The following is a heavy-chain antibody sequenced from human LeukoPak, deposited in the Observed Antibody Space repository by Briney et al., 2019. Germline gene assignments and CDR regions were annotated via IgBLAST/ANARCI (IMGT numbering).Heavy chain of an antibody. V-gene: IGHV4-34*01. D-gene: IGHD3-10*01. CDR2: INHSGST. J-gene: IGHJ3*02. CDR1: GGSFSGYY. Sequence: SETLSLTCAVYGGSFSGYYWSWIRQPPGKGLEWIGEINHSGSTNYNASLKSRVTISEDTSKNQFSLKMTSVTAADTAVYYCARGRWGVNAFDIWGQGTMVTVSS. CDR3: ARGRWGVNAFDI.